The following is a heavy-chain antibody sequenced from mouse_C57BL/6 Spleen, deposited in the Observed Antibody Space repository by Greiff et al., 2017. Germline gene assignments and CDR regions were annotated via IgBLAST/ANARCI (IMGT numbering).Heavy chain of an antibody. J-gene: IGHJ1*03. Sequence: VQLQQSGTVLARPGASVKMSCKTSGYTFTSYWMHWVKQRPGQGLEWIGAIYPGNSDTSYNQKFKGKAKLTAVTAASTAYMELSSLTNEDSAVYYCSYYSNLGYFEVWGTGTTVTVSS. CDR1: GYTFTSYW. V-gene: IGHV1-5*01. CDR2: IYPGNSDT. CDR3: SYYSNLGYFEV. D-gene: IGHD2-5*01.